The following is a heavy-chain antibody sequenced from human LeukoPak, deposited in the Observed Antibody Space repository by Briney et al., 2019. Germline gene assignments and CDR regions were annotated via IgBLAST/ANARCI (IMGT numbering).Heavy chain of an antibody. CDR2: ICYSGST. Sequence: SETLSLTCTVSGGSLSSSTYYWGWIRQPPGKGLEWLGSICYSGSTYYNPSLKSRVTISVDTSKNQFSLNLSSVTAADTAVYYCASSYYYDSSGYSKGAFDIWGQGTMVTVSS. D-gene: IGHD3-22*01. V-gene: IGHV4-39*01. J-gene: IGHJ3*02. CDR1: GGSLSSSTYY. CDR3: ASSYYYDSSGYSKGAFDI.